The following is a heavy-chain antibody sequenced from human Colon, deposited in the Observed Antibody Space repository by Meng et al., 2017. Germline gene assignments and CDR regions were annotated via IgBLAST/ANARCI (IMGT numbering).Heavy chain of an antibody. CDR1: GLTFSSFV. Sequence: GGSGGRVRHAGRPLRPACAASGLTFSSFVMPWGRRAPGKGLKWVAVIWYNGSNKYYADSVKGRFTISRDNSKNTLYLQMNSLRAEDTAVYYCVRVLSLVLDYWGQGTLVTVSS. CDR3: VRVLSLVLDY. D-gene: IGHD2-2*01. CDR2: IWYNGSNK. J-gene: IGHJ4*02. V-gene: IGHV3-33*01.